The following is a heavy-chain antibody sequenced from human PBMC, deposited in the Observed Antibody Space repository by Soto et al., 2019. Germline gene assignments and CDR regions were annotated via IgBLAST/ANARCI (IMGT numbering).Heavy chain of an antibody. V-gene: IGHV1-69*01. Sequence: QVQLVQSGAEVKKPGSSVRVSCKASGDTFNKFGISWVRQAPGQGLEWMGGIIPMYGAANSAQKFRDRVSITADESTGTVYMYLSSLISEDTAVYFCARCMRALRTDDVFDIWGTGTVVTVSS. CDR2: IIPMYGAA. CDR1: GDTFNKFG. CDR3: ARCMRALRTDDVFDI. J-gene: IGHJ3*02.